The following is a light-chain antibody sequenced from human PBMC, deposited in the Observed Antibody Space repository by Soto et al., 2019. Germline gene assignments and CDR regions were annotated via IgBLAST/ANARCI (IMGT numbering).Light chain of an antibody. CDR3: SSFTTSSTPHYV. CDR2: GVS. J-gene: IGLJ1*01. Sequence: QSALTQPASVSGSPGQSITISCTGTSSDVGNYNYVSWYQQHPGKAPKVIIYGVSNWPSGVSNRFSGSKSGNTASLTISGLQAEDEGDYYCSSFTTSSTPHYVFGTGTKVTVL. CDR1: SSDVGNYNY. V-gene: IGLV2-14*01.